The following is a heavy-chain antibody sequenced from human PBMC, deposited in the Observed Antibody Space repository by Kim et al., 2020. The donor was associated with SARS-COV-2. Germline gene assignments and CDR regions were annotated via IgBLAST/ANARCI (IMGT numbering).Heavy chain of an antibody. V-gene: IGHV4-59*01. CDR3: ARERIAAAGPAHRAYFDY. Sequence: KSRVTISVDTSKNQFSLKLSSVTAADTAVYYCARERIAAAGPAHRAYFDYWGQGTLVTVSS. D-gene: IGHD6-13*01. J-gene: IGHJ4*02.